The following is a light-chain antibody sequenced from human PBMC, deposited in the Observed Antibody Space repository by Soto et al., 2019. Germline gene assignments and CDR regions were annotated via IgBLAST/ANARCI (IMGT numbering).Light chain of an antibody. CDR2: KAS. J-gene: IGKJ5*01. Sequence: DIQMTQSPSTLSASVGDRVTITCRASQSISHWLAWYQQKPGRAPKLLINKASSLESGVPSRFSGSGSGTEFTLTISSLQPDDFATYYRQHYNNYPITFGQGTRLE. CDR1: QSISHW. V-gene: IGKV1-5*03. CDR3: QHYNNYPIT.